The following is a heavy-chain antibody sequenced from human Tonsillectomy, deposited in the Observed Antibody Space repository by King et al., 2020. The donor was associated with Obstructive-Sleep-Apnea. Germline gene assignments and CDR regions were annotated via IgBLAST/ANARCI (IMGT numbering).Heavy chain of an antibody. CDR1: GFTFRDYQ. J-gene: IGHJ4*02. CDR3: ARNDGDI. CDR2: ITSGSGYT. Sequence: VQLVESGGGLVKPGGSLRLSCAASGFTFRDYQMTWIRQAPGKGLEWLSYITSGSGYTDYADSVRGRFTSSRDNVKNSLFLQMNSLRAEDTAVYYCARNDGDIWGQGTLVTVSS. V-gene: IGHV3-11*06. D-gene: IGHD4-17*01.